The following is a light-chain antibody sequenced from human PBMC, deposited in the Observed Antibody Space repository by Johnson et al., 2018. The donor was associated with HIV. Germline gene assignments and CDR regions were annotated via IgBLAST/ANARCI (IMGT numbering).Light chain of an antibody. Sequence: QSVLTQPPSVSAAPGQKVTISCSGSSSNIGNNYVSWYQQLPGTAPKLLIYENNKRPSGIPDRFSGSKSDTSAPLGITGPQTGDEADYYCGTWNSSLSAHDYVFGTGTKVTVL. V-gene: IGLV1-51*02. CDR2: ENN. J-gene: IGLJ1*01. CDR3: GTWNSSLSAHDYV. CDR1: SSNIGNNY.